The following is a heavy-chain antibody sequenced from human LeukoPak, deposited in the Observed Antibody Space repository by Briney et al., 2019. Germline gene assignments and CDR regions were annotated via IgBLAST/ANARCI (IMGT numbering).Heavy chain of an antibody. J-gene: IGHJ5*02. CDR3: AKDPFGSRSYKWRFDP. CDR2: ISGGSYT. V-gene: IGHV3-21*01. CDR1: GFTFSSYN. D-gene: IGHD3-10*01. Sequence: PGGSLRLSCAASGFTFSSYNMNWVRQAPGKGLEWVSSISGGSYTSYADSVKGRFTISRDNAKNSLYLQMNSLRAEDTAVYYCAKDPFGSRSYKWRFDPWGQGTLVTVSS.